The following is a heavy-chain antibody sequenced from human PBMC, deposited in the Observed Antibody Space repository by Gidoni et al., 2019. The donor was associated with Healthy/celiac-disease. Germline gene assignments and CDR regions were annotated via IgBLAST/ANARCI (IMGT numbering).Heavy chain of an antibody. D-gene: IGHD6-19*01. CDR2: ITSGSNAI. V-gene: IGHV3-48*02. CDR3: AVAGTMNYDY. CDR1: GFTFSSCS. J-gene: IGHJ4*02. Sequence: EVQLVESGGGLVQPGGSRRRACAPCGFTFSSCSMNWVRQAPGKGLEWVSYITSGSNAIYYADSVKDRFTISRDNAKSSLYLQMNSLRDEDTAVYYCAVAGTMNYDYWGQGTLVTVSS.